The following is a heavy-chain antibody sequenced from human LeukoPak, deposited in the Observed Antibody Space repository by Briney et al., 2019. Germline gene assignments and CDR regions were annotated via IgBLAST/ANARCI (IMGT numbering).Heavy chain of an antibody. Sequence: VASVKVSCKASGGTFSSYAISWVRQAPGQGLEWMGGIIPIFGTANYAQKFQGRVTITTDESTSTAYMELSSLRSEDTAVYYCARAVDHYPVGAFDIWGQGTMVTVSS. CDR3: ARAVDHYPVGAFDI. CDR2: IIPIFGTA. V-gene: IGHV1-69*05. D-gene: IGHD2-15*01. CDR1: GGTFSSYA. J-gene: IGHJ3*02.